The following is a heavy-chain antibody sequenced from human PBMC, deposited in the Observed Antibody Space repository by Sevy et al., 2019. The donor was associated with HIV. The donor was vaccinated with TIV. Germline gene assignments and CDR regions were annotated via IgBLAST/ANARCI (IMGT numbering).Heavy chain of an antibody. CDR1: GVTFSSYG. J-gene: IGHJ6*02. Sequence: GGSLRLSCAASGVTFSSYGIHWVRQAPGKGLEWVAVISYDGSKKNHAESMKGRFTISRDNSKNTLYLEMSSLRPEDTAVYYCAHSSGLYGYYYGMDVRGQGTTVTVSS. D-gene: IGHD3-3*01. CDR3: AHSSGLYGYYYGMDV. V-gene: IGHV3-30*03. CDR2: ISYDGSKK.